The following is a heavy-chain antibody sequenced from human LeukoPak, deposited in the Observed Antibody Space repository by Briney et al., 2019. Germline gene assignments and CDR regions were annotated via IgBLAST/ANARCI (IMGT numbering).Heavy chain of an antibody. CDR3: ARDRGYGDYDGGDY. J-gene: IGHJ4*02. CDR2: IYHSGST. CDR1: GGSISSSNW. V-gene: IGHV4-4*02. Sequence: PSETLSLTCAVSGGSISSSNWWSWVRQPPGKGLEWIGEIYHSGSTNYNPSLKSRVTISVDKSKNQFSLKLSSVTAADTAVYYCARDRGYGDYDGGDYWGQGTLVTVSS. D-gene: IGHD4-17*01.